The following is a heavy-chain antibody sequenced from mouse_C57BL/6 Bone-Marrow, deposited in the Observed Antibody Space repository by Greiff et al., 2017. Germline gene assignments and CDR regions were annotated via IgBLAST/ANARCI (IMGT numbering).Heavy chain of an antibody. CDR2: IYPRSGNT. CDR3: ARGIYDGYYGGAMDY. J-gene: IGHJ4*01. Sequence: QVQLQQSGAELARPGASVKLSCKASGYTFTSYGISWVKQRTGQGLEWIGEIYPRSGNTYYNEKFKGKATLTADKSSSTAYMELRSLTSEDSAVYFCARGIYDGYYGGAMDYWGQGTSVTVSS. D-gene: IGHD2-3*01. V-gene: IGHV1-81*01. CDR1: GYTFTSYG.